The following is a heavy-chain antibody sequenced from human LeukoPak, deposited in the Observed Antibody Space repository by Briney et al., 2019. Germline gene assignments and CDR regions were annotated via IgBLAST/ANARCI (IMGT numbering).Heavy chain of an antibody. V-gene: IGHV4-59*01. CDR3: ARVSGAHSYYYYYMDV. D-gene: IGHD3-10*01. Sequence: SETLSLTCTVSGGSISSNYWSWLRQPPGKGLEWIGYIYYSGSTNYNPSLKSRVTISVDTSKNQFSLKLSSVTAADTAVYYCARVSGAHSYYYYYMDVWGKGTTVTVSS. CDR2: IYYSGST. CDR1: GGSISSNY. J-gene: IGHJ6*03.